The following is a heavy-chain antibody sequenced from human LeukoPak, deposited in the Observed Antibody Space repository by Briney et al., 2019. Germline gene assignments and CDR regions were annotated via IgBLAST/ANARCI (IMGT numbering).Heavy chain of an antibody. D-gene: IGHD2-21*02. CDR3: ARFRTWGDKAFDY. V-gene: IGHV3-48*01. Sequence: GGSLRLSCAASGFTFNAFGMNWVRQAPGEGLEWVSYIGTTSGAIYYADSVKGRFTISRDSAMNSLYLQMNSLRAEDTAVYYCARFRTWGDKAFDYWGQGTLVTVSS. CDR2: IGTTSGAI. J-gene: IGHJ4*02. CDR1: GFTFNAFG.